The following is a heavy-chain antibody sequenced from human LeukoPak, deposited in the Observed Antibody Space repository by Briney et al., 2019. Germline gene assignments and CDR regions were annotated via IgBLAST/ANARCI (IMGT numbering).Heavy chain of an antibody. J-gene: IGHJ4*02. D-gene: IGHD6-13*01. CDR2: IFTRDSNT. CDR3: ARRSGYSSGWYDY. CDR1: GYSFTSYW. V-gene: IGHV5-51*01. Sequence: GESLKFSCNASGYSFTSYWIGWVRQLPGKGLEGMAIIFTRDSNTKYNPSFQGQVTISADTSTSTAYLQWSSLKASDSAMYYCARRSGYSSGWYDYWGQGTLVTVSS.